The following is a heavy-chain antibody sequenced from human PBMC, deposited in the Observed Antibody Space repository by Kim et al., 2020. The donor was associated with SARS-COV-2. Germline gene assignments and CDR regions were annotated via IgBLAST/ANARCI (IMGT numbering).Heavy chain of an antibody. V-gene: IGHV4-59*01. J-gene: IGHJ4*02. CDR3: ASLKWGSTGYYFDY. Sequence: NPSLKSRVTTSVDTSKNQFSLRLSSVTAADTAVYYCASLKWGSTGYYFDYWGQGTLVPVSS. D-gene: IGHD1-26*01.